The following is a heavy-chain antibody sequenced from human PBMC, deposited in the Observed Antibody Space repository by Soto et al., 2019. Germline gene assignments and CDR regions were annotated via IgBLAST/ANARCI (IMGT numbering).Heavy chain of an antibody. Sequence: ASVKVSCKASGYTFTSYDINSLRQATGQRLEWMGWMNPNSGNTGYAQKFQGRVTMTRNTSISTAYMELSSLRSEDTAVYYCARMFRYYDFWSVGYRYYYMDVWGKGTTVTVSS. CDR3: ARMFRYYDFWSVGYRYYYMDV. D-gene: IGHD3-3*01. CDR1: GYTFTSYD. J-gene: IGHJ6*03. V-gene: IGHV1-8*01. CDR2: MNPNSGNT.